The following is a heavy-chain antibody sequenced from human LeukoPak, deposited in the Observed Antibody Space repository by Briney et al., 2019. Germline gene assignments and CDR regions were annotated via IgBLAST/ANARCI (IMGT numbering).Heavy chain of an antibody. V-gene: IGHV1-2*02. Sequence: ASVKVSCKASGYTFTGYYMHWVRQAPGQGLEWMGWINPNSGGTKYAQKFQGRVTMTRDTSISTAYMELSRLRSDDTAVYYCARSSKSQQWLARDYIWFDPWGQGTLVTVSS. J-gene: IGHJ5*02. CDR1: GYTFTGYY. CDR3: ARSSKSQQWLARDYIWFDP. CDR2: INPNSGGT. D-gene: IGHD6-19*01.